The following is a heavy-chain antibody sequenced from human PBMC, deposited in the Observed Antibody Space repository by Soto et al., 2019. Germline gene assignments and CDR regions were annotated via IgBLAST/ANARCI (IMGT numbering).Heavy chain of an antibody. J-gene: IGHJ4*01. CDR2: AYYSGTT. Sequence: TSETLSLTCAVSGASFSCSYWSWIRQPPGKGLEWIGYAYYSGTTVYNPSLKSRVSISVDTSKKYVSLRLNSVTAADTAVYYCAGWSALTQYYFDSWGHGTLVTVSS. V-gene: IGHV4-59*13. CDR3: AGWSALTQYYFDS. CDR1: GASFSCSY. D-gene: IGHD3-3*01.